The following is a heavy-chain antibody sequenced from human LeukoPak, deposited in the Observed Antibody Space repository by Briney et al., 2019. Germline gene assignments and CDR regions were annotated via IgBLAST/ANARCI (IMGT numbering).Heavy chain of an antibody. V-gene: IGHV3-23*01. Sequence: GGSLRLSCAASGFTFSSYAMSWVRQAPGKGLEWVSAISGSGGSTYYADSVKGRFTISRDNSKNTLYLQMNSLRAEDTAVYYCAKVLTCSGGTCYYFDYWGQGTLVTVSS. CDR2: ISGSGGST. J-gene: IGHJ4*02. CDR3: AKVLTCSGGTCYYFDY. D-gene: IGHD2-15*01. CDR1: GFTFSSYA.